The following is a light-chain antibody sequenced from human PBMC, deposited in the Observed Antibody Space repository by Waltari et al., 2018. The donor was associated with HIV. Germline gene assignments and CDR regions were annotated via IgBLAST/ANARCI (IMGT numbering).Light chain of an antibody. Sequence: DIQMTQSPSSLSASVGDTVTISCRASQDISHYLAWYQQKPGKIPQLLIYEASALQSGVPSRFRGGGTGTDFTLTISSLQPEDGATYYCQKYNVAPFTFGPGTYVDIK. CDR3: QKYNVAPFT. CDR2: EAS. J-gene: IGKJ3*01. CDR1: QDISHY. V-gene: IGKV1-27*01.